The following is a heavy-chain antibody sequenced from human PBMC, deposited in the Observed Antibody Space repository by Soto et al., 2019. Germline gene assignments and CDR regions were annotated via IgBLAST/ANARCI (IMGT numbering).Heavy chain of an antibody. CDR3: ARLRVVPAASYYYYYYMDV. CDR1: GGSFSGCD. J-gene: IGHJ6*03. D-gene: IGHD2-2*01. V-gene: IGHV4-34*01. Sequence: SETLSLTCAVYGGSFSGCDWSWIRQPPGKGLEWIGEINHSGSTNYNPSLKSRVTISVDTSKNQFSLKLSSVTAADTAVYYCARLRVVPAASYYYYYYMDVWGKGTTVTVSS. CDR2: INHSGST.